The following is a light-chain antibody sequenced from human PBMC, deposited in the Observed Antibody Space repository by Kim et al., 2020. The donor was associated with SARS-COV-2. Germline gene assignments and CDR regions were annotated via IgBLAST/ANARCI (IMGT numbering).Light chain of an antibody. J-gene: IGKJ4*01. V-gene: IGKV3-11*01. Sequence: SPGESAARACRASQSVSNYLAWYQQKPGQAPRLLVYDASTRATGIPARFSGNGSGTDFTLTISSLEPEDFAVYYCQQRANWPPLTFGGGTKVDIK. CDR3: QQRANWPPLT. CDR1: QSVSNY. CDR2: DAS.